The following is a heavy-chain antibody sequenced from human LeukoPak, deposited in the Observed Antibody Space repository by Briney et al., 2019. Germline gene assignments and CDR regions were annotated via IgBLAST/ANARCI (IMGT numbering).Heavy chain of an antibody. Sequence: AGGSLRLSCEASGFIVSSNYMTWVRQAPGKGLEWVSSISSSSSYIYYADSVKGRFTISRDNAKNSLYLQMNSLRAEDTAVYYCARDGVSYFDWLLYYMDVWGKGTTVTVSS. CDR3: ARDGVSYFDWLLYYMDV. D-gene: IGHD3-9*01. J-gene: IGHJ6*03. CDR1: GFIVSSNY. CDR2: ISSSSSYI. V-gene: IGHV3-21*01.